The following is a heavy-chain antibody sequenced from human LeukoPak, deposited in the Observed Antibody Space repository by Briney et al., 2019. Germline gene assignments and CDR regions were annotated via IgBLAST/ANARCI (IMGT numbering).Heavy chain of an antibody. D-gene: IGHD3-22*01. Sequence: SLXLSCAASGFTLSSYAMSWVRQAPGKGLEWVSAISGSGGSTYYADSVKGRFTISRDNSKNTLYLQMNSLRAEDTAVYYCAKGTDYYDSSGPSDYWGQGTLVTVSS. CDR2: ISGSGGST. V-gene: IGHV3-23*01. CDR3: AKGTDYYDSSGPSDY. J-gene: IGHJ4*02. CDR1: GFTLSSYA.